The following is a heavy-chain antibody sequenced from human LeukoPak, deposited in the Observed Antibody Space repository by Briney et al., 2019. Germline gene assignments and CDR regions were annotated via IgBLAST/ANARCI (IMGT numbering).Heavy chain of an antibody. Sequence: GGSLRLSCAASGFTFSSYWMHWVRQAPGKGLVWVSRINTDGSSTSYADSVKGRFTISRDNAKNTLYLQMNSLRAEDTAVYYCARVPPGTTEGYMDVWGKGTTVTVSS. D-gene: IGHD4-17*01. J-gene: IGHJ6*03. CDR2: INTDGSST. CDR3: ARVPPGTTEGYMDV. V-gene: IGHV3-74*01. CDR1: GFTFSSYW.